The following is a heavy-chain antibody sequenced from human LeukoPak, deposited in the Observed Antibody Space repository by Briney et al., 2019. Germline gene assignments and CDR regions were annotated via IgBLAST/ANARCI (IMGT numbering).Heavy chain of an antibody. J-gene: IGHJ2*01. CDR2: IYSGGST. Sequence: GGSPRLSCAASGFTVSSNYMSWVRQAPGKGLEWVSVIYSGGSTYYADSVKVRFTISRDNSKNTLYLQMNSLRAEDTAVYYCARGRGYGYWYFDLWGRGTLVTVSS. CDR1: GFTVSSNY. V-gene: IGHV3-66*01. D-gene: IGHD3-3*01. CDR3: ARGRGYGYWYFDL.